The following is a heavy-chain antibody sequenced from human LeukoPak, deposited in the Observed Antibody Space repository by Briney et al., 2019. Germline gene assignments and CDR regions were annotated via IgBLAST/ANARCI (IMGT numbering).Heavy chain of an antibody. D-gene: IGHD6-13*01. J-gene: IGHJ4*02. CDR2: ISSSSSTI. V-gene: IGHV3-48*04. CDR3: ARGASSSSDY. Sequence: GGSLRLSCAASGFTFSSYSMNWVRQAPGKGLEWVSYISSSSSTIYYADSVKGRFTISRDNAKNSLYLQMNSLRAEDTAVYYCARGASSSSDYWGQGTLVTVSS. CDR1: GFTFSSYS.